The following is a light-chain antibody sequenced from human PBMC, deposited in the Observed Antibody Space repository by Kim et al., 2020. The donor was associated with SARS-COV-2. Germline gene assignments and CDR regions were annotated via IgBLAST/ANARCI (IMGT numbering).Light chain of an antibody. CDR2: AAS. CDR1: QGISNY. CDR3: QKYNSAPRT. V-gene: IGKV1-27*01. J-gene: IGKJ1*01. Sequence: ESVGDRVPITCRASQGISNYLAWDQQKPGKVPKLLIYAASALRSGVPSRFSGSGSGTDFTLTISSLQPEDVATYYCQKYNSAPRTFGQGTKVDIK.